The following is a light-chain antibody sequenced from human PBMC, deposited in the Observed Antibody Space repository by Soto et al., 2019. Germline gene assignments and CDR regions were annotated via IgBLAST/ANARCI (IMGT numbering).Light chain of an antibody. V-gene: IGLV2-11*01. CDR2: NVT. CDR1: SSDIGGYNY. CDR3: CSYASSYTWV. J-gene: IGLJ3*02. Sequence: QSALTQPRSVSGSPGQLVTISCTGTSSDIGGYNYVSWYQQHPGKAPKLMIYNVTKRPSGVPDRFSGSKSGITASLTISGLQAEDEADYYCCSYASSYTWVFGGGTKLTVL.